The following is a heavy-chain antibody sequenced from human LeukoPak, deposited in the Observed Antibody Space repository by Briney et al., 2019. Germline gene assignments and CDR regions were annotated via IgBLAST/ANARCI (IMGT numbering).Heavy chain of an antibody. Sequence: PGGSLRLFCAASGFTFSSYEMNWVRQAPGKGLEWVSYISSSGSTIYYADSVKGRFTISRDNYKNTLYLQMNSLRDEDTAVYYCAKDPDCTSGVCYTFFDYWGQGTLVTVSS. V-gene: IGHV3-48*03. J-gene: IGHJ4*02. CDR1: GFTFSSYE. CDR3: AKDPDCTSGVCYTFFDY. D-gene: IGHD2-8*01. CDR2: ISSSGSTI.